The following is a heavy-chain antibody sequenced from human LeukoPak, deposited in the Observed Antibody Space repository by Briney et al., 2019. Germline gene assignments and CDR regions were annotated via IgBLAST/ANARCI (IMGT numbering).Heavy chain of an antibody. D-gene: IGHD3-10*01. CDR2: VYHSGNT. J-gene: IGHJ4*02. CDR3: ARLSYGSGSYYNFYFDY. V-gene: IGHV4-39*01. CDR1: GGSISSGSYY. Sequence: PSETLSLTCTVSGGSISSGSYYWGWIRQPPGEGLEWIGSVYHSGNTYYNSSLKSRVTISVDASKNQFSLNLSSVTAADTAVYYCARLSYGSGSYYNFYFDYWGQGTLVTVSA.